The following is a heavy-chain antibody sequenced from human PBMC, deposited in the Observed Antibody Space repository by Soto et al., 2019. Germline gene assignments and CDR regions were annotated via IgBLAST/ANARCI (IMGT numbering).Heavy chain of an antibody. CDR3: VRDSGDFTQIRGLPFES. CDR1: GFIFSDYS. V-gene: IGHV3-21*01. J-gene: IGHJ5*01. Sequence: EVLLVQSGGGLVKPGGSLRLSCAASGFIFSDYSMNWVRQAPGKGLEWVSSISGSNSYIYYADSVKGRFTIARDNADNSLYLAMNSLRVEDTAVYYCVRDSGDFTQIRGLPFESWGQGTLVSVSS. D-gene: IGHD3-10*01. CDR2: ISGSNSYI.